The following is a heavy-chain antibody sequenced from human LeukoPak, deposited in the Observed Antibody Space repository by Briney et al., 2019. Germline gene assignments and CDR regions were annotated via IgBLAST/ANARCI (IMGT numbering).Heavy chain of an antibody. CDR2: ISGRGGST. CDR3: AKGRGLSYDYGVDY. J-gene: IGHJ4*02. D-gene: IGHD4-17*01. V-gene: IGHV3-23*01. CDR1: GFTFSSYG. Sequence: GGSLRLSCAASGFTFSSYGMSRVRQAPGKGLEWVSSISGRGGSTYYADSVKGRFTISRDNAKNSLYLQMNSLRAEDMALYYCAKGRGLSYDYGVDYWGQGTLVTVSS.